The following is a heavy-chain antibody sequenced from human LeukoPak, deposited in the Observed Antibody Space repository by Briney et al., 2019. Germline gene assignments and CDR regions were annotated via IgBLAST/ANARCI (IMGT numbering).Heavy chain of an antibody. CDR3: ARVNYYDSSGHPDAFDI. V-gene: IGHV4-39*07. CDR2: IYYSGST. D-gene: IGHD3-22*01. J-gene: IGHJ3*02. CDR1: GGSISSSSYY. Sequence: PSETLSLTCTVSGGSISSSSYYWGWIRQPPGKGLEWIGSIYYSGSTYYNPSLKSRVTISVDTSKNQFSLKLSSVTAADTAVYYCARVNYYDSSGHPDAFDIRGQGTMVTVSS.